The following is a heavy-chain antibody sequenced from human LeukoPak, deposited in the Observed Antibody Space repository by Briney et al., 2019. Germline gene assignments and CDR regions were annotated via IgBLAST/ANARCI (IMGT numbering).Heavy chain of an antibody. CDR3: AKGNLYVVVPAASMDV. CDR2: ISSSSSYI. V-gene: IGHV3-21*01. J-gene: IGHJ6*02. CDR1: GFTFSSYS. Sequence: GGSLRLSCAASGFTFSSYSMNWVRQAPGKGLEWVSSISSSSSYIYYADSVKGRFTISRDNAKNSLYLQMNSLRAEDTAVYYCAKGNLYVVVPAASMDVWGQGTTVTVSS. D-gene: IGHD2-2*01.